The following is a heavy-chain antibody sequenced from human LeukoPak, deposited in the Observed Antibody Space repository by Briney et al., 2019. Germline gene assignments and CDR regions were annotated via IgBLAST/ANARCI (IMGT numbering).Heavy chain of an antibody. J-gene: IGHJ4*02. Sequence: ASVKVSCKASGYTFTGYYMHWVRQAPGQGLEWMGWINPNSGGTNYAQKFQGRVTMTRDTSISTAYMELSRLRSGDTAVYYCARTASITIFGVPFPGYWGQGTLVTVSS. CDR1: GYTFTGYY. CDR2: INPNSGGT. V-gene: IGHV1-2*02. D-gene: IGHD3-3*01. CDR3: ARTASITIFGVPFPGY.